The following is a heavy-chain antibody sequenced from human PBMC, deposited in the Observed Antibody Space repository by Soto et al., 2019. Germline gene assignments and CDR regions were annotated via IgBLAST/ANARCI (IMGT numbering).Heavy chain of an antibody. CDR3: ARPLYADYFDC. CDR1: GYTFTSYA. Sequence: ASVKVSCKASGYTFTSYALHWVRQAPGQRLEWMGWVNAGNGYTKYSQNFQGRVTITRDTSATTSYMELSGLRSEDTAVYYCARPLYADYFDCWGQGTLVTVSS. CDR2: VNAGNGYT. D-gene: IGHD4-17*01. V-gene: IGHV1-3*01. J-gene: IGHJ4*02.